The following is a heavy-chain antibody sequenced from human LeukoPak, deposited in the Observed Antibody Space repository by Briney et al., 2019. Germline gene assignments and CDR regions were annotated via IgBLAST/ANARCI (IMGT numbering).Heavy chain of an antibody. V-gene: IGHV4-30-4*01. CDR2: SYYSGST. CDR1: GDSINSGDYY. J-gene: IGHJ4*02. D-gene: IGHD3-16*01. CDR3: DRDNGYGQLDS. Sequence: PSETLSLTCTVSGDSINSGDYYWSWIRQPPGNGLEWIGYSYYSGSTYYNPSLKNRVTISVDPSKTPFTQTLSSVTAADSVVYYCDRDNGYGQLDSGGEGTLVTVSS.